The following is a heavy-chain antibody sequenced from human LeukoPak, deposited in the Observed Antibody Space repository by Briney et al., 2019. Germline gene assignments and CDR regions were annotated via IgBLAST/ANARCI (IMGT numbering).Heavy chain of an antibody. CDR2: ISGSGGTT. D-gene: IGHD3-22*01. Sequence: PGGSLRLSCAASGFTFSSYAMSWVRQAPGKGLEWVSAISGSGGTTYFADSVKGRFTISRDNSKNTLYLQMNTLRAEDTAVYYCAKGVYYYDSSAYYYTYYFDYWGQGTLVTVSS. V-gene: IGHV3-23*01. J-gene: IGHJ4*02. CDR1: GFTFSSYA. CDR3: AKGVYYYDSSAYYYTYYFDY.